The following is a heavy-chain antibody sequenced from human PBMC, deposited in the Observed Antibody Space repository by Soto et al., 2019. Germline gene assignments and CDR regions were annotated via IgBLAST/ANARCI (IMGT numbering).Heavy chain of an antibody. J-gene: IGHJ4*02. V-gene: IGHV1-18*01. CDR1: GYTFSNYG. CDR2: ISAYTGNT. CDR3: ARDTPASGVATLDF. Sequence: QVQLVQSGAEVKKPGASVKVSCKTSGYTFSNYGISWVRQAPGQGLEWMAWISAYTGNTKLAQRFQGRVTMTTDTSTSTAYMELRRLRSDDTAVYYCARDTPASGVATLDFWGQGSLVTVSS. D-gene: IGHD5-12*01.